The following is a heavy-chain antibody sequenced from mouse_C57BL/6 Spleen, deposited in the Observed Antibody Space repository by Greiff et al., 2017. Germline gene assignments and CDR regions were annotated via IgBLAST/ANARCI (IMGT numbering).Heavy chain of an antibody. CDR1: GYTFTDYN. D-gene: IGHD3-2*02. CDR3: ARSDVPQAGFAY. CDR2: INPNNGGT. Sequence: VQLKESGPELVKPGASVKMSCKASGYTFTDYNMHWVQQSPGKSLEWIGYINPNNGGTRSNSQFSGKATLTVNKSSSTAYMKLRSLKSEDSAVYYCARSDVPQAGFAYWGQGTLVTVSA. V-gene: IGHV1-22*01. J-gene: IGHJ3*01.